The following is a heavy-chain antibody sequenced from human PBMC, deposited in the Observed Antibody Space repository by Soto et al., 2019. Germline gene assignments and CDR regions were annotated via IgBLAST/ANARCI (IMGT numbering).Heavy chain of an antibody. Sequence: EVQLVESGGGLVQPGGSLRLSCAASGFTFSTYNINWVRQAPGKGLEWVSYIGSRSRTIYYADSVKGRLTISRDNGNNSLYLQLKSLRDEDTAVYYCERDGGRGYDIEVWGQGTTVTVSS. J-gene: IGHJ6*02. CDR3: ERDGGRGYDIEV. CDR1: GFTFSTYN. D-gene: IGHD1-26*01. V-gene: IGHV3-48*02. CDR2: IGSRSRTI.